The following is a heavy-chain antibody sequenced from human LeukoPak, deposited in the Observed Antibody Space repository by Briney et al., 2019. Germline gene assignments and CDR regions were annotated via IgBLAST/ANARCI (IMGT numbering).Heavy chain of an antibody. CDR2: IYYSGST. V-gene: IGHV4-59*01. Sequence: PSETLSLTCTVSGGSISSYYWSWIRQPPGKGLEWIGYIYYSGSTNYNPSLKSRVTISVDTSKNQFSLKLSSVTAADTAVYYCARARGYSGYGPFDYWGQGTLVTVSS. D-gene: IGHD5-12*01. J-gene: IGHJ4*02. CDR1: GGSISSYY. CDR3: ARARGYSGYGPFDY.